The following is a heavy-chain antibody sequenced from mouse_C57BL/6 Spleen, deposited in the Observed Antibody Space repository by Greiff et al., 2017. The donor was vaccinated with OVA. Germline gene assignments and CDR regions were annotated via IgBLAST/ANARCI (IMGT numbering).Heavy chain of an antibody. D-gene: IGHD2-3*01. J-gene: IGHJ4*01. CDR3: ARQRSYDGYPLYAMDY. CDR1: GFTFSDYY. V-gene: IGHV5-12*01. Sequence: VQLKESGGGLVQPGGSLKLSCAASGFTFSDYYMYWVRQTPEKRLEWVAYISNGGGSTYYPDTVKGRFTISRDNAKNTLYLQMSRLKSEDTAMYYCARQRSYDGYPLYAMDYWGQGTSVTVSS. CDR2: ISNGGGST.